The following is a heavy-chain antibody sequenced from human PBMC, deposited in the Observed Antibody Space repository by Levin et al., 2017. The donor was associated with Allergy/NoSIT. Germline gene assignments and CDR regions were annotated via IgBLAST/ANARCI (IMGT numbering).Heavy chain of an antibody. D-gene: IGHD6-13*01. V-gene: IGHV2-5*02. Sequence: SGPTLVKPTQTLTLTCTFSGFSLSTSGVGVGWIRQPPGKALEWLALIYWDDDKRYSPSLKSRLTITKDTSKNQVVLTMTNMDPVDTATYYCAHRGIIAAAGTGWFDPWGQGTLVTVSS. CDR2: IYWDDDK. J-gene: IGHJ5*02. CDR3: AHRGIIAAAGTGWFDP. CDR1: GFSLSTSGVG.